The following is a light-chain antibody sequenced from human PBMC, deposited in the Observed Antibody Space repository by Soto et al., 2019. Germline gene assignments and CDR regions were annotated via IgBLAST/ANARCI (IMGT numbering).Light chain of an antibody. V-gene: IGLV7-43*01. CDR3: LLYYGGQLGV. J-gene: IGLJ2*01. CDR1: TGAVTSGYY. CDR2: STS. Sequence: QAVVTQEPSLTVSPGGTVTLTCASSTGAVTSGYYPNWFQQKPGQAPRALIYSTSNKYSWTPARFSGSLLGGKAALTLSGVQPVDEAEYYCLLYYGGQLGVFGGGTQLTVL.